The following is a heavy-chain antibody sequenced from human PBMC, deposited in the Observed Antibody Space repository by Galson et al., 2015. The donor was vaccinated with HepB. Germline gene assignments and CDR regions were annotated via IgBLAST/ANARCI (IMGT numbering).Heavy chain of an antibody. D-gene: IGHD5-12*01. Sequence: SLRLSCAASGFSFSNAWMRWVRQAPGTGLEWVGVVQSKRDGGTTDFAAPVKGRFTISRDDSKNMMYLQMDSLKTEDTAMYYCATDHGGYSGYDGYFDLWGPGTLVTVSS. J-gene: IGHJ2*01. CDR1: GFSFSNAW. CDR3: ATDHGGYSGYDGYFDL. CDR2: VQSKRDGGTT. V-gene: IGHV3-15*01.